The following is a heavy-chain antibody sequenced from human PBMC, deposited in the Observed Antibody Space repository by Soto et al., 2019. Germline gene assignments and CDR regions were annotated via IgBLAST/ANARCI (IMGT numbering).Heavy chain of an antibody. CDR1: GFTFSSYA. CDR2: ISGSGGRT. J-gene: IGHJ3*02. D-gene: IGHD1-26*01. CDR3: AKLVGATIDAFDI. V-gene: IGHV3-23*01. Sequence: GGSLRLSCAASGFTFSSYAMSWVRQAPGEGLEWVSAISGSGGRTYYASSVKARYTISRDNSKNTLYLKRNSLRAEDWAVYDCAKLVGATIDAFDIWGQGTMVTVSS.